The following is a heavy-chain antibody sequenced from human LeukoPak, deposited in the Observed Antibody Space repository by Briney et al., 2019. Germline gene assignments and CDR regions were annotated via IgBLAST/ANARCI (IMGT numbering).Heavy chain of an antibody. Sequence: GGSLRRSCAASGFAFSSFAMGWVRQSPGKGLEWLSTINGGGNTTFYADSVKGRFTISRDNSKNTLYLHMDGLRPDDTAIYYCTKELHVAVAVADYYYFYMDVWGRGTAVSVSS. CDR3: TKELHVAVAVADYYYFYMDV. J-gene: IGHJ6*03. CDR1: GFAFSSFA. V-gene: IGHV3-23*01. CDR2: INGGGNTT. D-gene: IGHD6-19*01.